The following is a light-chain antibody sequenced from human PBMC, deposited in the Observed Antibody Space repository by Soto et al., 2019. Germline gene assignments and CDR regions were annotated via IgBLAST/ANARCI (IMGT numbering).Light chain of an antibody. J-gene: IGLJ2*01. CDR2: DVS. Sequence: QSVRTQPASVSGAPVESSTITCPGTSSDVGGYNYVSWYQQHAGKAPKLMIYDVSNRPSGVSNRFSGSKSGNTASLTISGLQAEDEADYYCSSYTSSSTLDVVFGGGTKVTVL. CDR1: SSDVGGYNY. V-gene: IGLV2-14*01. CDR3: SSYTSSSTLDVV.